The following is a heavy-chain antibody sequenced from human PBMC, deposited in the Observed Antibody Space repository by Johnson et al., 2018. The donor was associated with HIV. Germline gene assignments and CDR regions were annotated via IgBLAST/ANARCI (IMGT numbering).Heavy chain of an antibody. D-gene: IGHD2-15*01. Sequence: QVLLVESGGGLVKPGGSLRLSCAASGFTFSDYYMSWIRQAPGKGLEWVSYISSSGITIYYADSVKGRFTISRDNSKNTLYLQMNSLRAEDTAVYYCAKGKVVVAAHDAFDIWGQGTMVTVSS. J-gene: IGHJ3*02. CDR2: ISSSGITI. V-gene: IGHV3-11*04. CDR3: AKGKVVVAAHDAFDI. CDR1: GFTFSDYY.